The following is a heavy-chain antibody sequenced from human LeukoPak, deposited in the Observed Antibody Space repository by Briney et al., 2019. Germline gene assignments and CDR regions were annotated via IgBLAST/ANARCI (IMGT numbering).Heavy chain of an antibody. CDR3: ARTTYGDY. Sequence: GGSLRLSCAASGFTLSTYWMTWVRQAPRKGLEWAAAIKSGGSETYYLDSVKGRFTISRDNAKNSVYLQMSSLRAEDTAVYYCARTTYGDYWGQGTVVTVSS. V-gene: IGHV3-7*02. D-gene: IGHD1-1*01. CDR1: GFTLSTYW. CDR2: IKSGGSET. J-gene: IGHJ4*02.